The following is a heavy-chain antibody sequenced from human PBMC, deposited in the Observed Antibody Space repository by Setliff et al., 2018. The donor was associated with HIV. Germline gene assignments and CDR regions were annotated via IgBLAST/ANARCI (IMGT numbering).Heavy chain of an antibody. J-gene: IGHJ4*02. Sequence: PGGSLRLSCAASGFTFSDYYMSWIRQAPGKGLEWVSYISGSGSTIYYADSVKGRFTISRDNAKNSLYLQMNSLRAEDTAVYYCAKDRSPTISPYYFDYWGQGALVTVSS. CDR3: AKDRSPTISPYYFDY. CDR1: GFTFSDYY. V-gene: IGHV3-11*04. D-gene: IGHD1-1*01. CDR2: ISGSGSTI.